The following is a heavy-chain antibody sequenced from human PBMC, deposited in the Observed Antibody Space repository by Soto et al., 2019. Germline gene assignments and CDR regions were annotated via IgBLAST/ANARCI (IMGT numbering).Heavy chain of an antibody. D-gene: IGHD2-21*01. CDR2: ISASSSSI. V-gene: IGHV3-48*01. J-gene: IGHJ4*02. Sequence: PGGSLRLSCAASGFTFISYSMNWVRQAPGKGLEWVSYISASSSSIYYADSVKGRFTISRDHAKNSLYLQMNSLRAEDTAVYYCAREGTPAYFINYWGQGTLVTVSS. CDR3: AREGTPAYFINY. CDR1: GFTFISYS.